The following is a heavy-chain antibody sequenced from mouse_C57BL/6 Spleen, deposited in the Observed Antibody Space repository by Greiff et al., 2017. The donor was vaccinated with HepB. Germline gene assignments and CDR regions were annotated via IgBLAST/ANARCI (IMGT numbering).Heavy chain of an antibody. Sequence: EVKLVESGGGLVKPGGSLKLSCAASGFTFSDYGMHWVRQAPEKGLEWVAYISSGSSTIYYADTVKGRFTISRDNAKNTLFLQMTSLRSEDTAMYYCARIRWLLGAMDYGGQGTSVTVSS. J-gene: IGHJ4*01. CDR3: ARIRWLLGAMDY. CDR1: GFTFSDYG. V-gene: IGHV5-17*01. D-gene: IGHD2-3*01. CDR2: ISSGSSTI.